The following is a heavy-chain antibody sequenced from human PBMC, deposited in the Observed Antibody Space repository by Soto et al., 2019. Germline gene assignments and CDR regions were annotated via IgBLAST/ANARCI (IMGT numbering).Heavy chain of an antibody. V-gene: IGHV3-48*01. Sequence: GSLRLSCAAAGFRFSSYSMNWVRQAPGKGLEWISYISGSGSPISNADSIEGRFTISRDNAKNSLYLQMSSLRPEDTAVYYCARDLDWSFDYWGQGTLVTVSS. CDR2: ISGSGSPI. CDR1: GFRFSSYS. J-gene: IGHJ4*02. D-gene: IGHD3-9*01. CDR3: ARDLDWSFDY.